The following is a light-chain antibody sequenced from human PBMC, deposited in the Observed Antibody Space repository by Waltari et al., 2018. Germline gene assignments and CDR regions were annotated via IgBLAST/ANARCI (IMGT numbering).Light chain of an antibody. CDR2: SNN. J-gene: IGLJ1*01. CDR3: AAWDDSLNGRGV. V-gene: IGLV1-44*01. CDR1: SSNIGSNT. Sequence: QSVLTQPPSASGTPGQRVTISCSGSSSNIGSNTVNWYQQLPGTAPKLLIDSNNQRPSGVPDRFSGSKSGTSASLAISGLQSEDEADYYCAAWDDSLNGRGVFGTGTKVTVL.